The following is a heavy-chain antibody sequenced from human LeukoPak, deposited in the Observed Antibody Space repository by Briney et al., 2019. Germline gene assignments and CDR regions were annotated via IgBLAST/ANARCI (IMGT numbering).Heavy chain of an antibody. D-gene: IGHD1-7*01. CDR3: ARGLRGNYDY. J-gene: IGHJ4*02. V-gene: IGHV3-23*01. CDR1: GFTFSDYA. Sequence: GGSLRLSCAASGFTFSDYAMAWVRQAPGKGLEWVSSISTSGNTYYAGSVKGRFTISRDNSKNTLYLQMNSLTAEDTAVYYCARGLRGNYDYWGQGTLVTVSS. CDR2: ISTSGNT.